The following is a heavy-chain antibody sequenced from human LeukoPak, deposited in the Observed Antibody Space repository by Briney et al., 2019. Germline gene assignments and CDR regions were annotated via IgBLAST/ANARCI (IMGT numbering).Heavy chain of an antibody. CDR1: GGSFSGYY. D-gene: IGHD6-13*01. V-gene: IGHV4-34*01. CDR2: INHSGTI. Sequence: PSETLSLTCAVYGGSFSGYYWTWIRQPPGKGLEWIGEINHSGTINYNPSLKSRVSISVDTSKKQFSLKLNSVTAADTAVYYCARGGARGIAAAGSLDYWGQGTLVTVSS. CDR3: ARGGARGIAAAGSLDY. J-gene: IGHJ4*02.